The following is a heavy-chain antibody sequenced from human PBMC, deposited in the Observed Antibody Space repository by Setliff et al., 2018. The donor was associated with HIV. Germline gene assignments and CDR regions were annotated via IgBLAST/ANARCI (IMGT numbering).Heavy chain of an antibody. J-gene: IGHJ4*02. D-gene: IGHD6-19*01. CDR2: VNHKGVA. CDR1: GGAFSGYY. V-gene: IGHV4-34*01. Sequence: PSETLSLTCAVYGGAFSGYYWTWIRQSPGRGLEWIGEVNHKGVANYSPSLMRRATISADTSKNQFSLKLSSVTAADTAVYYCARRRGSGWYHYFDYWGQGTLVTVSS. CDR3: ARRRGSGWYHYFDY.